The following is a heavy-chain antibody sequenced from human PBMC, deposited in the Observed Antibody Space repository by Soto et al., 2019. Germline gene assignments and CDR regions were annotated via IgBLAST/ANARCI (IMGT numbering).Heavy chain of an antibody. Sequence: SETLSLTCTVSGGSISSYYWSWIRQPPGKGLEWIGYIYYSGSTNYNPSLKSRVTISVDTSKDQFSLKLSSVTAADTAVYYCARDSGPDYYDRWFDPWGQGTLVTVSS. J-gene: IGHJ5*02. D-gene: IGHD3-22*01. CDR3: ARDSGPDYYDRWFDP. CDR1: GGSISSYY. CDR2: IYYSGST. V-gene: IGHV4-59*01.